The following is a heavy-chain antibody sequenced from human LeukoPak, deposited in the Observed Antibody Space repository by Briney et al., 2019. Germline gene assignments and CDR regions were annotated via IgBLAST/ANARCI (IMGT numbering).Heavy chain of an antibody. CDR2: ISYSGST. D-gene: IGHD3-10*01. Sequence: SETLSLTCTVSGGSISGYCWSWIRQPPGKGLEWIGYISYSGSTNYNPSLKSRVTISVDTSKNQFSLKLSSVTAADTAVYYCAREGLNMVRGVIPKEAWGWFDPWGQGTLVTVSS. CDR1: GGSISGYC. J-gene: IGHJ5*02. CDR3: AREGLNMVRGVIPKEAWGWFDP. V-gene: IGHV4-59*12.